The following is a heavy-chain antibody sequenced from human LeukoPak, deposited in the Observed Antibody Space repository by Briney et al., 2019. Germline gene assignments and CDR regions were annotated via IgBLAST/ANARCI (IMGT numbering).Heavy chain of an antibody. D-gene: IGHD3-10*01. J-gene: IGHJ4*02. CDR1: GFTFSSYA. V-gene: IGHV3-23*01. CDR2: ISGSGGST. CDR3: ARSGRRALDYFDY. Sequence: GGSLRLSCAASGFTFSSYAMSWVRQAPGKGLEWVSAISGSGGSTYYADSVKGRFTISRDNSKNTPYLQMNSLRAEDTAVYYCARSGRRALDYFDYWGQGTLVTVSS.